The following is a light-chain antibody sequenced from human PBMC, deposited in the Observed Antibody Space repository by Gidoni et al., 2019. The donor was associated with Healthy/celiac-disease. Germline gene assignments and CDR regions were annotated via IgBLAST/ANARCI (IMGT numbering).Light chain of an antibody. J-gene: IGKJ2*01. CDR3: QQYGSSLYT. CDR2: GAS. Sequence: ELVLTPSPGTLSLSPGERATLSCRASQSVSSSYLAWYQQKPGQAPRLLIYGASSRATGITDRFSGSGSGTDFTLTISRLEPEDFAVYYCQQYGSSLYTFGQGTKLEIK. V-gene: IGKV3-20*01. CDR1: QSVSSSY.